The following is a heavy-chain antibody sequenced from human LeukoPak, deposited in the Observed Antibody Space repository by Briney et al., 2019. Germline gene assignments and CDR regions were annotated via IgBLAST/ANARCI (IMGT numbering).Heavy chain of an antibody. CDR1: GGSISSGGYY. D-gene: IGHD2-2*01. CDR2: IYHSGST. V-gene: IGHV4-30-2*01. CDR3: AREGCSSTSCPLLG. Sequence: SQTLSLTCTVSGGSISSGGYYWSWIRQPPGKGLEWIGYIYHSGSTYYNSSLKSRVTISVDKSKNQFSLKLSSVTAADTAVYYCAREGCSSTSCPLLGWGQGTLVTVSS. J-gene: IGHJ4*02.